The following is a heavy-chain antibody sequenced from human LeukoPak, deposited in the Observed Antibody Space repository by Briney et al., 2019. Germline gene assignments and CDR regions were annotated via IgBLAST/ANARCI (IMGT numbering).Heavy chain of an antibody. Sequence: GESLKISCKGSGYSFTSYWIGWVRQMPGKVLELMGIIYPGDSDTRYSPSFQGQVTISADKSISTAYLQWSSLKASDTAMYYCARHRFSVYEQLAHYYYYYMDVWGKGTTVTVSS. J-gene: IGHJ6*03. D-gene: IGHD6-13*01. V-gene: IGHV5-51*01. CDR3: ARHRFSVYEQLAHYYYYYMDV. CDR2: IYPGDSDT. CDR1: GYSFTSYW.